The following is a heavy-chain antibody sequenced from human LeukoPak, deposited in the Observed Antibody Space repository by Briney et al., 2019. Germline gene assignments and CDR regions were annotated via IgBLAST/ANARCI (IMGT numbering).Heavy chain of an antibody. Sequence: GGSLRLSCAASGFTFSSYDMSWVRQAPGKGLEWVSSIGSDGKTHYSESVKGRFVISRDNFGGMVFLQLNSLRDEDTAVYYCVTDGASDIWGQGTMVTVSS. V-gene: IGHV3-23*01. CDR1: GFTFSSYD. CDR3: VTDGASDI. CDR2: IGSDGKT. J-gene: IGHJ3*02.